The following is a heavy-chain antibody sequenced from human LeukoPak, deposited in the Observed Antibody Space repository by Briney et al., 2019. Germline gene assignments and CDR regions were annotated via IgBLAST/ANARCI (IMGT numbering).Heavy chain of an antibody. Sequence: GGSLRLSCAASGFTFSNYWMHWVRQAPGKGLVWVSRINSDGINTSYADSVKGRFTISRDNAKKSLYLQMNSLRAEDTAVYYCAGPMGPAAIFGFDYWGQGTLVTVSS. D-gene: IGHD2-2*01. V-gene: IGHV3-74*01. CDR3: AGPMGPAAIFGFDY. J-gene: IGHJ4*02. CDR2: INSDGINT. CDR1: GFTFSNYW.